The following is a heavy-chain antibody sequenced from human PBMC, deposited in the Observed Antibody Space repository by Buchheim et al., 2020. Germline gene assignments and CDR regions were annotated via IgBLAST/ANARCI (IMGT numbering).Heavy chain of an antibody. CDR1: GFTFSSYA. V-gene: IGHV3-23*01. J-gene: IGHJ4*02. D-gene: IGHD6-19*01. Sequence: EVQLLESGGGLVQPGGSLRLSCAASGFTFSSYAMSWVRQAPGKGLEWVSAISGSGGSTYYADSVKGQFTISRDNSKNMLSLQMDSLKAEDTAVYYCAKDKGESSGWSTNFVYWGQGT. CDR3: AKDKGESSGWSTNFVY. CDR2: ISGSGGST.